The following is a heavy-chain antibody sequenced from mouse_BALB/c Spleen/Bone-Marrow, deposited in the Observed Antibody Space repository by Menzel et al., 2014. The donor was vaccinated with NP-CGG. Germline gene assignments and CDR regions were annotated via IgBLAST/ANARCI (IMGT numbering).Heavy chain of an antibody. CDR3: ARSGVYRWGIDY. J-gene: IGHJ4*01. D-gene: IGHD2-1*01. Sequence: QVQLKESGAELMKPGASVKISCKATGYTFSSYWIEWVKQRPGHGLEWIGEILPGSGSTNYNEKFKGKATFTADTSSNTAYMQHSSLTSEDSAVYYCARSGVYRWGIDYWGQGTSVTVSS. V-gene: IGHV1-9*01. CDR1: GYTFSSYW. CDR2: ILPGSGST.